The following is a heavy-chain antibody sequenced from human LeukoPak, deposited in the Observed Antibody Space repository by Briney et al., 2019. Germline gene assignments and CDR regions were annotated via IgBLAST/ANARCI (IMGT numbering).Heavy chain of an antibody. CDR3: ARESGGYCGGDCPLDY. Sequence: SETLSLTCEVYGGSFSGFYWSWIRQSPGKGLEWIGEIYYTGTTNYNPSLKSRVTISIDKSKKQMSLKLSSVTAADTAVYYCARESGGYCGGDCPLDYWGQGTLVTVSS. V-gene: IGHV4-34*01. J-gene: IGHJ4*02. CDR2: IYYTGTT. D-gene: IGHD2-21*01. CDR1: GGSFSGFY.